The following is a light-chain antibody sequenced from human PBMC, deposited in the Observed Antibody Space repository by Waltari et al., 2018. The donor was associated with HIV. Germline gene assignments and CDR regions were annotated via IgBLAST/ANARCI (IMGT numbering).Light chain of an antibody. J-gene: IGLJ1*01. V-gene: IGLV1-40*01. CDR3: QSYDSSLSGLYI. CDR2: GDN. Sequence: QSVLTQPPSVSGAPGQRVTISCTGSNSNIGAGYVIHWYQQLPGTAPKLLIYGDNNRPSGVPDRFSGSRSGTSASLAITGLQAEDEAEYYCQSYDSSLSGLYIFGTGTKVTVL. CDR1: NSNIGAGYV.